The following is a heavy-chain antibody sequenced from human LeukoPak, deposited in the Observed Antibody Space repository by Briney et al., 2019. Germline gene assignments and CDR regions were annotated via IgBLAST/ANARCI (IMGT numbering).Heavy chain of an antibody. V-gene: IGHV1-3*02. J-gene: IGHJ4*02. CDR1: GYTFTSYA. CDR2: SNAGNGNT. Sequence: ASVKVSCKASGYTFTSYAMHWVRQAPGQRLEWMGWSNAGNGNTKYSQEFQGRVTITRDTSASTAYMELRSLRSDDTAVYYCARVLVEYYYDSSGYPDYWGQGTLVTVSS. D-gene: IGHD3-22*01. CDR3: ARVLVEYYYDSSGYPDY.